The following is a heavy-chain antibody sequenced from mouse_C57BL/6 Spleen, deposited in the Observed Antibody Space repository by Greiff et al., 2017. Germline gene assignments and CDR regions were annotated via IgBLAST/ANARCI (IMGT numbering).Heavy chain of an antibody. CDR1: GYTFTDYE. J-gene: IGHJ3*01. Sequence: QVQLQQSGAELVRPGASVTLSCKASGYTFTDYEMHWVKQTPVHGLEWIGAIDPETGGTAYNQKFKGKAILTADKSSSTAYMELRSLTSEDSAFYYCARGGGSSSFAYWGQGTLVTVSA. D-gene: IGHD1-1*01. CDR2: IDPETGGT. CDR3: ARGGGSSSFAY. V-gene: IGHV1-15*01.